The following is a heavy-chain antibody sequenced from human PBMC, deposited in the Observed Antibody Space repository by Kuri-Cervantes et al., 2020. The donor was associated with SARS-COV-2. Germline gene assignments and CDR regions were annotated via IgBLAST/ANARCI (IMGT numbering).Heavy chain of an antibody. CDR3: ARRFHQYQLPHWYFDL. Sequence: GGSLRLSCAASGFTFSSYGMHWVRQAPGKGLEWVANIKQDGSEKYYVDSVKGRFTVSRDNAKNSLYLRMSSLRAEDTAVYYCARRFHQYQLPHWYFDLWGRGTLVTVSS. CDR1: GFTFSSYG. CDR2: IKQDGSEK. J-gene: IGHJ2*01. V-gene: IGHV3-7*01. D-gene: IGHD2-2*01.